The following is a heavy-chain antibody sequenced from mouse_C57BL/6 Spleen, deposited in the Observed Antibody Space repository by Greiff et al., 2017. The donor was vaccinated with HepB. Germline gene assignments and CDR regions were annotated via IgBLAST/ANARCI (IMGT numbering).Heavy chain of an antibody. D-gene: IGHD1-1*01. CDR2: INPSNGGT. CDR1: GYTFTSYW. V-gene: IGHV1-53*01. Sequence: VQLQQPGTELVKPGASVKLSCKASGYTFTSYWMHWVKQRPGQGLEWIGNINPSNGGTNYNEKFKSKATLTVDKSSSTAYMQLSSLTSEDSAVYYWARKRTTVVEDYAMDYWGQGTSVTVSS. CDR3: ARKRTTVVEDYAMDY. J-gene: IGHJ4*01.